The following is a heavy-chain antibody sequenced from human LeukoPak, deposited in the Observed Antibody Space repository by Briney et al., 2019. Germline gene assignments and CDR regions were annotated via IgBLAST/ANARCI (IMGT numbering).Heavy chain of an antibody. CDR3: ARDEICGSTSCSQGFDP. J-gene: IGHJ5*02. CDR2: IIPIFGTA. CDR1: GGTFSSYA. Sequence: ASVKVSCKASGGTFSSYAISWVRQAPGQGLEWMGGIIPIFGTANYAQKFQGRVTITADESTSTAYMELSSLRSEDTAVYYCARDEICGSTSCSQGFDPWGQGTLVTVSS. D-gene: IGHD2-2*01. V-gene: IGHV1-69*01.